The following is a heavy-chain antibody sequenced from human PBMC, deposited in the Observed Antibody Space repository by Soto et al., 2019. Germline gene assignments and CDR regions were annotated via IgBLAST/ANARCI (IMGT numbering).Heavy chain of an antibody. CDR3: ARGPN. Sequence: GGSLRLSCAASGFTFSSDWMCWVRQAPGKGLEWVANINKDGSESYYVDSVKGRFTISRDNAKNSLYLQMNSLRVEDTAVYYCARGPNWGQGTLVTVSS. J-gene: IGHJ4*02. CDR1: GFTFSSDW. CDR2: INKDGSES. V-gene: IGHV3-7*01.